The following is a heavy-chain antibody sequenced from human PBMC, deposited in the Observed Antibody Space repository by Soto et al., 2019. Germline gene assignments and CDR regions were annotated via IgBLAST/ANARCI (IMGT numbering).Heavy chain of an antibody. Sequence: GASVKVSCKASGYTFTSYYMHWVRQAPGQGLEWMGIINPSGGSTSYAQKFQGRVTMTRDTSTSTVYMELSSLRSEDTAVYYCASKADTGTTYLAFDYWGQGTLVTVSS. J-gene: IGHJ4*02. CDR3: ASKADTGTTYLAFDY. CDR1: GYTFTSYY. CDR2: INPSGGST. V-gene: IGHV1-46*01. D-gene: IGHD1-1*01.